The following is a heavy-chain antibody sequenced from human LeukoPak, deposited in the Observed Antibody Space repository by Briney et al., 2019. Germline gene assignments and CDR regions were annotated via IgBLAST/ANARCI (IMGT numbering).Heavy chain of an antibody. D-gene: IGHD1-26*01. J-gene: IGHJ4*02. V-gene: IGHV1-18*01. Sequence: GASVKVSCKASGYTFTSYGISWVRQAPGQGLEWMGWISAYNDHTNYAQKLQGRVTMTTDTSASTAYMELRSLRSDDTAVYYCARDISGSSNDYWGQGALVTVSS. CDR2: ISAYNDHT. CDR3: ARDISGSSNDY. CDR1: GYTFTSYG.